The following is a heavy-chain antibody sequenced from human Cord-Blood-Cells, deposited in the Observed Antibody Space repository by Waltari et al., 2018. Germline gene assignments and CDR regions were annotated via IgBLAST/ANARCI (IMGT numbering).Heavy chain of an antibody. V-gene: IGHV1-69*02. D-gene: IGHD3-3*01. J-gene: IGHJ4*02. Sequence: QVQLVQSGAEVKKPGSPVKVSCKASGGTFSSYSISWVRQAPGQGLEWMGRFIPILGMANDAQKVQGRVTITADKSTGTAYMELSSLRSEDTAVYYCARSGKFNEGGFDYWGQGTLVTVSS. CDR3: ARSGKFNEGGFDY. CDR2: FIPILGMA. CDR1: GGTFSSYS.